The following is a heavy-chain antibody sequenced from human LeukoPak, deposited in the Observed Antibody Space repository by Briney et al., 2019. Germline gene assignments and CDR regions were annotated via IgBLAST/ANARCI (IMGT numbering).Heavy chain of an antibody. Sequence: GESLKISCKGSGYSFTSYWIGWVRQMPGKGLEWMGIIYPGDSDTRYSPSFQGQVTISADKSISTAYLQWNSLKASDTAMYFCARNGDSSGYSFGSFDYWGQGTLVTVSS. V-gene: IGHV5-51*01. CDR1: GYSFTSYW. D-gene: IGHD3-22*01. CDR3: ARNGDSSGYSFGSFDY. CDR2: IYPGDSDT. J-gene: IGHJ4*02.